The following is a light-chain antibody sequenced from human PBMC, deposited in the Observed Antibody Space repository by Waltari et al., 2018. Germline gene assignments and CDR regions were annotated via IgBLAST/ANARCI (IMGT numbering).Light chain of an antibody. CDR3: QVWDSSSGHWV. V-gene: IGLV3-21*04. CDR2: YDN. CDR1: NIGSKH. Sequence: SYFLTQPPSLSVAPGETARISCGGTNIGSKHVHWYQHKAGQAPLFVIYYDNDRASWIPERFSGSNSGNTATLTISRVAAVDEADYFCQVWDSSSGHWVFGGVTELTVL. J-gene: IGLJ3*02.